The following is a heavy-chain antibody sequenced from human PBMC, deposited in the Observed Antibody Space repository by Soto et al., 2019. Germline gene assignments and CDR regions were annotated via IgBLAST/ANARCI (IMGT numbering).Heavy chain of an antibody. J-gene: IGHJ1*01. D-gene: IGHD2-8*01. Sequence: EVQLLESGGGLVQPGGSLRLSCAASGFTFSSYAMRWVRQAPGKGLEWVSTLSSSGGTTYYADSVKGRFTISRDNSNNTLYLQMNSLRADDTDVYYCINGYFQHWGQGTLVTVSS. CDR1: GFTFSSYA. CDR2: LSSSGGTT. V-gene: IGHV3-23*01. CDR3: INGYFQH.